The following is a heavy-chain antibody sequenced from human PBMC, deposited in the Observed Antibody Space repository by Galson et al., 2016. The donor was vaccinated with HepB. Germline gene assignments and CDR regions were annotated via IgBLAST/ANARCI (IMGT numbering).Heavy chain of an antibody. D-gene: IGHD3-22*01. CDR3: ATAPAPYYDSSGYRGGYFDY. Sequence: TLSLTCSVSGGPISSGSHYRSWIRQHPGKGLEWIGYIYYSGSTYYNPSLKSRVVISIDTSKNQFSLKLSSVTAADTAVYYCATAPAPYYDSSGYRGGYFDYWRQGTLVTVSS. CDR2: IYYSGST. V-gene: IGHV4-31*03. CDR1: GGPISSGSHY. J-gene: IGHJ4*02.